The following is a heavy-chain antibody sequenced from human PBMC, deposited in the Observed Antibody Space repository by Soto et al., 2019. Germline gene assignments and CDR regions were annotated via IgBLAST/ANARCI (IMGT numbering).Heavy chain of an antibody. CDR3: ARTLGPAALYYYSGMDV. CDR1: GYTFTSYA. Sequence: ASVKVSCKASGYTFTSYAMHWVRQAPGQRLEWMGWINAGNGNTKYSQKFQGRVTITRDTSASTAYMELSSLRSEDTAVYYCARTLGPAALYYYSGMDVWGQGTTVTVSS. CDR2: INAGNGNT. J-gene: IGHJ6*02. D-gene: IGHD2-2*01. V-gene: IGHV1-3*01.